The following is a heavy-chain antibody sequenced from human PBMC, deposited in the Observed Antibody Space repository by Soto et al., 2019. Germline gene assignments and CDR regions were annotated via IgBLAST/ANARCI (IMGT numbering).Heavy chain of an antibody. CDR2: MNPNSGNT. J-gene: IGHJ6*02. D-gene: IGHD3-22*01. Sequence: ASVKVSCKASGYAFTSYDINWVRQATGQGLEWMGWMNPNSGNTGYAQKFQGRVTMTRNTSISTAYMELSSLRSEDTAVYYCARGSYYDSSGLYYYYYGMDVWGQGTTVTVSS. CDR1: GYAFTSYD. CDR3: ARGSYYDSSGLYYYYYGMDV. V-gene: IGHV1-8*01.